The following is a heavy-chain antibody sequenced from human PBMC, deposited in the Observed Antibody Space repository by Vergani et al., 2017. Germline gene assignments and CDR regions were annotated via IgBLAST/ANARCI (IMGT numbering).Heavy chain of an antibody. D-gene: IGHD6-6*01. V-gene: IGHV4-39*01. J-gene: IGHJ4*02. CDR1: GGSISSSSYY. CDR2: IYYSGST. Sequence: QLQLQESGPGLVKPSETLSLTCTVSGGSISSSSYYWGWIRQPPGKGLEWIGSIYYSGSTYYNPSLKSRVTISVDTSKNQFSLKLSPVTAADTAVYYCASIDIAARPWFDYWGQGTLVTVSS. CDR3: ASIDIAARPWFDY.